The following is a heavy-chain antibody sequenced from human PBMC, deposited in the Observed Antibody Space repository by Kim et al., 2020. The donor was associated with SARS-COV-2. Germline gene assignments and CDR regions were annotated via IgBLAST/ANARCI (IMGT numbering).Heavy chain of an antibody. CDR2: ISPDNGDT. CDR1: GYTFITYG. Sequence: ASVKVSCKASGYTFITYGFGWARQAPGQGLEWMGWISPDNGDTIYEQKFQGRVSMTTDTSTSTAFLELRSLRSDDTAVYYCAKLTTFSCSARNCFSGFDPWGQGTLVTVSS. V-gene: IGHV1-18*01. CDR3: AKLTTFSCSARNCFSGFDP. D-gene: IGHD2-15*01. J-gene: IGHJ5*02.